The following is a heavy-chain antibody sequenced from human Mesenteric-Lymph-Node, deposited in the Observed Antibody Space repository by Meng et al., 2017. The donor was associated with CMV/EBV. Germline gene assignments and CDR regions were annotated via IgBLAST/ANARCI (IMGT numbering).Heavy chain of an antibody. Sequence: GSLRLSCTVSGGSISSYYWSWIRQPPGKGLEWIGYIYYSGSTNYNPSLKSRVTISVDTSKNQFSLKLSSVTAADTAVYYCARQSDCGGDCYSFDYWGQGTLVTVSS. CDR2: IYYSGST. D-gene: IGHD2-21*01. CDR3: ARQSDCGGDCYSFDY. CDR1: GGSISSYY. V-gene: IGHV4-59*01. J-gene: IGHJ4*02.